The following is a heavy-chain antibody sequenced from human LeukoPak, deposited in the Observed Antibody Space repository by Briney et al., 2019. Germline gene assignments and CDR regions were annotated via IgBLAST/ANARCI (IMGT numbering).Heavy chain of an antibody. D-gene: IGHD5-24*01. V-gene: IGHV3-21*01. J-gene: IGHJ5*02. CDR2: ISSSSSYI. CDR3: ARENIGGEMAANWFDP. CDR1: GFTFSSYS. Sequence: GGSLRLSCAASGFTFSSYSMNWVRQAPGKGLEWVSSISSSSSYIYYADSVKGRFTISRDNAKNSLYLQMNSLRAEDTAVYYCARENIGGEMAANWFDPWGQGTLVTVSS.